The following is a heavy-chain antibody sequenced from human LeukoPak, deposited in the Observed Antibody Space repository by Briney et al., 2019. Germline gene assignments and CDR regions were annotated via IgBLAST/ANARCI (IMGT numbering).Heavy chain of an antibody. J-gene: IGHJ6*02. CDR3: ARDYGTPYYYYGMDV. CDR2: IYSGGST. Sequence: GGSLRLSCAASGFTVSSYYMSWVRQAPGKGLEWVSVIYSGGSTYYADSVKGRFTISRDNSKNTLYLQMNSLRAEDTAVYYCARDYGTPYYYYGMDVWGQGTTVTVSS. CDR1: GFTVSSYY. V-gene: IGHV3-66*01. D-gene: IGHD3-10*01.